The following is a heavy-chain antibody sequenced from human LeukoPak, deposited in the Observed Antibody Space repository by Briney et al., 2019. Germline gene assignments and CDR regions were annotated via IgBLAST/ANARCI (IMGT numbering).Heavy chain of an antibody. CDR3: ARGFNWFDP. Sequence: GGSLRLSCAASGFTFSSYAMYWVRQAPGKGLEWVAVISYDGSNKYYADSVKGRFTISRDNSKNTLYLQMNSLRAEDTAVYYCARGFNWFDPWGQGTLVTVSS. V-gene: IGHV3-30-3*01. CDR2: ISYDGSNK. J-gene: IGHJ5*02. CDR1: GFTFSSYA.